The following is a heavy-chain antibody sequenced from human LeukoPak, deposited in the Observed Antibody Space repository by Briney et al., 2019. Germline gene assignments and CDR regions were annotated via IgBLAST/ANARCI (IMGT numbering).Heavy chain of an antibody. Sequence: RSSETLSLTCTVSGGSISSYYWSWIRQPPGKGLEWIGYIYYSGSTNYNPSLKSRVTISVDTSKNQFSLKLSSVTAADTAVYYCARSSPPYYCSSTSCYWGFDYWGQGTLVTVSS. V-gene: IGHV4-59*01. CDR2: IYYSGST. CDR1: GGSISSYY. D-gene: IGHD2-2*01. CDR3: ARSSPPYYCSSTSCYWGFDY. J-gene: IGHJ4*02.